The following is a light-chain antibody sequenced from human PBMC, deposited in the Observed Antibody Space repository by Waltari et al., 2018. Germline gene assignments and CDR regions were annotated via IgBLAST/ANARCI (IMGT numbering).Light chain of an antibody. CDR1: NGDDGGYSY. CDR2: DVS. V-gene: IGLV2-14*03. CDR3: TSYRSTNTRVI. J-gene: IGLJ2*01. Sequence: QSALTQPASVAGSPGQSITISCTGINGDDGGYSYVRWYQQYPGKAPKLLIYDVSHRPSGVSSRFSASKSGNTASLTISGLQTEDEADYYCTSYRSTNTRVIFGGGTKLAVL.